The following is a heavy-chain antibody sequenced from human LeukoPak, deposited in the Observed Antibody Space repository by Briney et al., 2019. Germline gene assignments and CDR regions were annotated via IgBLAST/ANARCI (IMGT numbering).Heavy chain of an antibody. J-gene: IGHJ6*02. Sequence: PGGSLRLSCAPSEFTVSINYMSWVRQAPGKGLEWVSVIYSGGSTYYADSVKGRFTISRHNSKNTLYLQMNSLRAEDTAVYYCARHSRDYYGSGSWYYYYGMDVWGQGTTVTVSS. D-gene: IGHD3-10*01. V-gene: IGHV3-53*04. CDR2: IYSGGST. CDR3: ARHSRDYYGSGSWYYYYGMDV. CDR1: EFTVSINY.